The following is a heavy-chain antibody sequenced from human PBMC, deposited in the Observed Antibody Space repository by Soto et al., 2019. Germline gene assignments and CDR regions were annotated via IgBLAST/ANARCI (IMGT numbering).Heavy chain of an antibody. Sequence: GGSLRLSCAASGFTFSSYAMSRVRQAPGKGLEWVSSISGSGGGTYYADSVKGRFTFSRDNSKNTLYLQMNSLRAEDTAVYYCAKFGMATTKRSPPYFIDYWGQGALVTVS. CDR1: GFTFSSYA. CDR2: ISGSGGGT. J-gene: IGHJ4*02. V-gene: IGHV3-23*01. CDR3: AKFGMATTKRSPPYFIDY. D-gene: IGHD1-1*01.